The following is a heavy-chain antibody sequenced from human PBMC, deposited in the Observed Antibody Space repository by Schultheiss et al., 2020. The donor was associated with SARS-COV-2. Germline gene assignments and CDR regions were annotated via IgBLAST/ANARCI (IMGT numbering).Heavy chain of an antibody. J-gene: IGHJ4*02. CDR1: GFTFSSYG. CDR2: IYSGGST. V-gene: IGHV3-NL1*01. Sequence: GGSLRLSCAASGFTFSSYGMHWVRQAPGKGLEWVSVIYSGGSTYYADSVKGRFTISRDNSKNTLYLQMNSLRAEDTAVYYCARERYYYGSGSYSFDYWGQGTLVTVSS. CDR3: ARERYYYGSGSYSFDY. D-gene: IGHD3-10*01.